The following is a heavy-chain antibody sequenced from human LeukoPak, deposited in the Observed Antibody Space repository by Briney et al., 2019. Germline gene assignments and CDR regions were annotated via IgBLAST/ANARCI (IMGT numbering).Heavy chain of an antibody. CDR3: AKVETSGGANCYALDY. D-gene: IGHD2-2*01. CDR2: ISGSDGST. Sequence: GGSLRLSCAASGFTFSSYAMTWVRQAPDKGMEWVSAISGSDGSTYYADSVKGRFTISRDDSQNTLYLQMNSLSAEDTAVYYCAKVETSGGANCYALDYWGQGTLVTVSS. CDR1: GFTFSSYA. V-gene: IGHV3-23*01. J-gene: IGHJ4*02.